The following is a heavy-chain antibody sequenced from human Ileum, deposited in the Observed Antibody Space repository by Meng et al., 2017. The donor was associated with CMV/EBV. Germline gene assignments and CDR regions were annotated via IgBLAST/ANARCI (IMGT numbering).Heavy chain of an antibody. CDR2: IYSSGLT. D-gene: IGHD6-19*01. J-gene: IGHJ4*02. CDR1: GGSLNNYY. Sequence: GSLRLSCFVSGGSLNNYYWSWIRQPPGKGLEWIGHIYSSGLTSYNFPLKSRVTISVDTSKNQFSLNLTSVTAADTAVYSCATHFSGWSYYFDHWGQGMLVTVSS. V-gene: IGHV4-59*01. CDR3: ATHFSGWSYYFDH.